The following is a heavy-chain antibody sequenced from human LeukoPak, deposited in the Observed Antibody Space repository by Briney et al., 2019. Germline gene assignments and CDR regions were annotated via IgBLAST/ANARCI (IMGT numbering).Heavy chain of an antibody. V-gene: IGHV3-21*01. CDR3: ASKGTVVTYFVY. J-gene: IGHJ4*02. CDR2: ISSSSSYI. D-gene: IGHD4-23*01. Sequence: GGSLRLSCAASGFTFSSYSMNWVRQAPGKGLEWVSSISSSSSYIYYADSVKGRFTISRDNAKNSLYLQMNSLRAEGTAVYYCASKGTVVTYFVYWGQGTLVTVSS. CDR1: GFTFSSYS.